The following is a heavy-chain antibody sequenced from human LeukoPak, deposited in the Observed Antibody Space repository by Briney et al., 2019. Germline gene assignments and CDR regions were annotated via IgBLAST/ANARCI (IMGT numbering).Heavy chain of an antibody. CDR3: ARDPRWLTPDCTSTSCYENYFDP. V-gene: IGHV4-38-2*02. CDR1: GYSISSGYQ. J-gene: IGHJ5*02. D-gene: IGHD2-2*01. Sequence: SETLSVTCAVSGYSISSGYQWAWIRQPPGKTLEWIGSIFHSGSAHYNPSLKSRVTISVDTSTNHFSLRLSSVTAADTALYYCARDPRWLTPDCTSTSCYENYFDPWGQGILVTVSS. CDR2: IFHSGSA.